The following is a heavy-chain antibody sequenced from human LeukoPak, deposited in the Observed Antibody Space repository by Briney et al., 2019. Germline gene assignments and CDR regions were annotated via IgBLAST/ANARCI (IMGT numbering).Heavy chain of an antibody. D-gene: IGHD4-11*01. Sequence: GGSLRLSCAASGFTFSSYSMNWVRQAPGKGLGWVSSISSSTSHIHYAYSVKGRFTISRDNAKNSLYLQMNSLRAEDTAVYYCARDPYSGLFDYWGQGTLVTVSS. J-gene: IGHJ4*02. CDR3: ARDPYSGLFDY. CDR2: ISSSTSHI. V-gene: IGHV3-21*01. CDR1: GFTFSSYS.